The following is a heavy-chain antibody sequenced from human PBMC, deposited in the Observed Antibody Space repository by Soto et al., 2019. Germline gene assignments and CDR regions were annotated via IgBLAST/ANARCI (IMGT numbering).Heavy chain of an antibody. CDR3: ARDPGAWSGYPKYYFDY. V-gene: IGHV1-2*04. D-gene: IGHD3-3*01. CDR1: GYTFTGYY. J-gene: IGHJ4*02. Sequence: QVQLVQSGAEVKKPGASVKVSCKASGYTFTGYYMHWVRQAPGQGLEWMGWINPNSGGTNYAQKFQGWVTMTRDTSISTAYMELSRLRSDDTAVYYCARDPGAWSGYPKYYFDYWGQGTLVTVSS. CDR2: INPNSGGT.